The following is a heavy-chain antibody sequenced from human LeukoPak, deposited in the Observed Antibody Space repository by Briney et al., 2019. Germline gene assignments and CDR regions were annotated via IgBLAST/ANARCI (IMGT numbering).Heavy chain of an antibody. CDR2: ISSSSSYI. D-gene: IGHD5-12*01. Sequence: PGGSLRLSCAASGFTFSSYSMNWVRQAPGKGLEWVSSISSSSSYIYYADSVKGRFTISRDNAKNSLYLQMNSLRAEDTAVYYCARDRSGYDGSFDYWGQGTLVTVSS. CDR1: GFTFSSYS. J-gene: IGHJ4*02. CDR3: ARDRSGYDGSFDY. V-gene: IGHV3-21*01.